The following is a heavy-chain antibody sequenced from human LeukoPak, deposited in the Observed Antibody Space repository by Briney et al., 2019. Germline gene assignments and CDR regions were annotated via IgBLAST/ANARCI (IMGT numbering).Heavy chain of an antibody. D-gene: IGHD3-10*01. V-gene: IGHV4-38-2*02. J-gene: IGHJ3*02. CDR3: AKSNGYGLVDI. Sequence: SSETLSLTCTVSGYSVSSGYYWGWIRQPPGKGLEWIGNIYHSGSTYYNPSLKSRVTISVDTSENQFYLKLNSVTAADTAVYYCAKSNGYGLVDIWGQGTMVTVSS. CDR2: IYHSGST. CDR1: GYSVSSGYY.